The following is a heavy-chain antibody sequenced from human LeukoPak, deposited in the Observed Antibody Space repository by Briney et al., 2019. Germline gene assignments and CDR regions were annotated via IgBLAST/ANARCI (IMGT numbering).Heavy chain of an antibody. J-gene: IGHJ4*02. CDR2: ISGSGGST. Sequence: PGGSLRLSCAASGFTFSSYGMSWVRQAPGKGLAWVSAISGSGGSTYYADSVKGRFIISRDNSKNTLYLLMNNLGTDDTAVYYCARDQEERGLHPFEYWGQGTLVTVTS. V-gene: IGHV3-23*01. CDR1: GFTFSSYG. D-gene: IGHD5-24*01. CDR3: ARDQEERGLHPFEY.